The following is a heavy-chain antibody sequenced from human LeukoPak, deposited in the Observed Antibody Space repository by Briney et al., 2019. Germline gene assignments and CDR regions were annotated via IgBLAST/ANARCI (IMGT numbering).Heavy chain of an antibody. D-gene: IGHD2-2*01. CDR1: GYTFTNYG. CDR3: ARVPAAIFCFDY. J-gene: IGHJ4*02. Sequence: ASVKVSCKASGYTFTNYGITWMRQAPGQGLEWMGWISAYNGNTNYAQKLQGRVTMTTDTSTSTAYMELRSLRSDDTAVYYCARVPAAIFCFDYWGQGTLVTVSS. CDR2: ISAYNGNT. V-gene: IGHV1-18*01.